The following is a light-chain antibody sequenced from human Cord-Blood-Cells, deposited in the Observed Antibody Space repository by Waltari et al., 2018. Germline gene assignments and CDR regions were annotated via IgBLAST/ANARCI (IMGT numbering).Light chain of an antibody. V-gene: IGKV3-15*01. CDR1: QSVSSN. J-gene: IGKJ4*01. Sequence: EIVMTQSPATLSVSPGERATLSCRARQSVSSNLALYQQKPGQAPRLLIYGASTRATGIPARFSGSGSGTEFTLTISSLQSEDFAVYYCQQYNNWHPLTFGGGTKVEIK. CDR2: GAS. CDR3: QQYNNWHPLT.